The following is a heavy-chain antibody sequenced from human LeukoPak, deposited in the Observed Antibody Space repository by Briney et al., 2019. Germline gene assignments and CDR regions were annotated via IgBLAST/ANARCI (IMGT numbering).Heavy chain of an antibody. V-gene: IGHV3-23*01. Sequence: PGGSLRLSCAASGYTLNIFAMSWVRHAPGRGLEWVSAISDIGDKTFYTDSVKGRYSISTDTSKRTLFLQMNNLRVEDTAIYYCARDSANSDCGDDYFDYWGQGALVTVSS. D-gene: IGHD4-17*01. J-gene: IGHJ4*02. CDR1: GYTLNIFA. CDR3: ARDSANSDCGDDYFDY. CDR2: ISDIGDKT.